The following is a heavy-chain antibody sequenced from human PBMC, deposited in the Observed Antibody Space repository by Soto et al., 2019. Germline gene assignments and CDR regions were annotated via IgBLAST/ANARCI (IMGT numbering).Heavy chain of an antibody. CDR2: IYATGTT. J-gene: IGHJ5*02. CDR3: VRDGTKTLRDWFDP. D-gene: IGHD1-1*01. V-gene: IGHV4-4*07. Sequence: SKTLSVTCTVSGASISGFYWSWIRKSAGKGLEWIGRIYATGTTDYNPSLKSRVMMSVDTSKKQFSLKLRSVTAADTAVYYCVRDGTKTLRDWFDPWGQGISVTVSS. CDR1: GASISGFY.